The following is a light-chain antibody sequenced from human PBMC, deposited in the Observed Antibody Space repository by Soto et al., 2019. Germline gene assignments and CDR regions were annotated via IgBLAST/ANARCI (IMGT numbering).Light chain of an antibody. V-gene: IGKV3-20*01. J-gene: IGKJ4*01. Sequence: EIVLTQSPGTLSLSAGDGVSLSCRASQTVPNNYLAWYQQKPDQAPRLLIFGASNRATGIPDRFGGSGSGTDFTLSISRLEPEDFAVYYCQQYSVWPLTFSGGTKVEIK. CDR2: GAS. CDR3: QQYSVWPLT. CDR1: QTVPNNY.